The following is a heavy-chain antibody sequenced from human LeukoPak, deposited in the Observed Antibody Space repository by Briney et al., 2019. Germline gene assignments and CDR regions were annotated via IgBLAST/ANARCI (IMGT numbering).Heavy chain of an antibody. J-gene: IGHJ4*02. CDR1: GFTFSNYA. CDR3: AKKPSSSWLGEVDY. V-gene: IGHV3-23*01. Sequence: AGGSLRLSCAASGFTFSNYAMSWVRQAPGKGLEWVSSISGSEIFMFYEDSVRGRFTVSRDNPNRMLHLQMSSLRVEDTAVYYYAKKPSSSWLGEVDYWGQGTLVTVSS. D-gene: IGHD6-13*01. CDR2: ISGSEIFM.